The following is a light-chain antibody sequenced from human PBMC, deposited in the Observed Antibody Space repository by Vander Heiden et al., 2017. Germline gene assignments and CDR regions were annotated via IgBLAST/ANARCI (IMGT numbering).Light chain of an antibody. CDR2: GAP. J-gene: IGKJ1*01. V-gene: IGKV3-15*01. Sequence: EIVMTQSPDTLSVSPGERATLSCRASQNVNSNLAWYQQNPGQAPRLLIYGAPTRATDIPARFSGSGSGTEFTLTISSLQSEDFAVYYCQQYSNWPRTFGQGTKVEIK. CDR1: QNVNSN. CDR3: QQYSNWPRT.